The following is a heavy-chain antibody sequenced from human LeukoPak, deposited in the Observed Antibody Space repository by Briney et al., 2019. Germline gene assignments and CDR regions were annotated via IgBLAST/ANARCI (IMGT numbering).Heavy chain of an antibody. D-gene: IGHD2-15*01. CDR3: AREGCCSGGSCYPTENNYYYYYMDV. V-gene: IGHV4-4*07. CDR1: GGSISSYY. CDR2: IYTSGST. J-gene: IGHJ6*03. Sequence: SETLSLTCTVSGGSISSYYWSWIRQPAGKGLEWIGRIYTSGSTNYNPSLKSRVTMSVDTSKNQFSLKLSSVTAADTAVYYCAREGCCSGGSCYPTENNYYYYYMDVWGKGTTVTVSS.